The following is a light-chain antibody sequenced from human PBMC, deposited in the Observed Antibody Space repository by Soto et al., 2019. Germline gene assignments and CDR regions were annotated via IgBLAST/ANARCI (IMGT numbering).Light chain of an antibody. CDR3: QQYHNWPLYT. CDR1: QSVSSN. Sequence: EIVMTQSPATLAVSPGERATLSCRASQSVSSNLAWYQQKPGQAPRLLIYGASTRATGIPARFSGSGSGTEFTLTISSLQSEDFAVYYWQQYHNWPLYTFGQGTKLEIK. CDR2: GAS. J-gene: IGKJ2*01. V-gene: IGKV3-15*01.